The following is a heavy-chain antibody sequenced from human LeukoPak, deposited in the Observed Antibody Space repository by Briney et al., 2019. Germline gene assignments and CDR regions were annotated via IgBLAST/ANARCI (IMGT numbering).Heavy chain of an antibody. V-gene: IGHV4-4*07. Sequence: SETLSLTCIASGGSISNYYCNWIRQSAGKGLEWIGRIYSSGNTNYNPSLKSRVTMSVDTSRKQFSLKLSSVTAADTAVYYCATTESYYRDSLLEYWGQGTLVTVSS. CDR2: IYSSGNT. CDR3: ATTESYYRDSLLEY. J-gene: IGHJ4*02. D-gene: IGHD1-26*01. CDR1: GGSISNYY.